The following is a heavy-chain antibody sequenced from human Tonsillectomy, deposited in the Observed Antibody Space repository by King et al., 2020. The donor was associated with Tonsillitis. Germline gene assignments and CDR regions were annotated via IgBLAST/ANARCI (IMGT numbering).Heavy chain of an antibody. CDR2: INHSGST. D-gene: IGHD3-9*01. CDR3: ASRLRYFDWSFDP. CDR1: GGSFSDYY. J-gene: IGHJ5*02. Sequence: VQPQQWGAGLLKPSETLSLTCAVYGGSFSDYYWSWIRQPPGKGLEWIGEINHSGSTNYNPSLKSRVTISVDTSKNQFSLKLNSVTAADTAVYYCASRLRYFDWSFDPWGQGTLVTVSS. V-gene: IGHV4-34*01.